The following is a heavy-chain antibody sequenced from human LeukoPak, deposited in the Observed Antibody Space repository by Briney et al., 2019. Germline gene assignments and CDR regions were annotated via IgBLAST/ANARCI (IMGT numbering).Heavy chain of an antibody. CDR1: GFTFSSYA. J-gene: IGHJ6*02. V-gene: IGHV3-23*01. D-gene: IGHD2-15*01. Sequence: GGSLRLSCAASGFTFSSYAMSWVRQAPGKGLEWVSAISGSGGSTYYADSVKGRFTISRDNSKNTLYLQMNSLRAEDTAVYYCAGLRLPNYYYYYGMDVWGQGTTVTVSS. CDR2: ISGSGGST. CDR3: AGLRLPNYYYYYGMDV.